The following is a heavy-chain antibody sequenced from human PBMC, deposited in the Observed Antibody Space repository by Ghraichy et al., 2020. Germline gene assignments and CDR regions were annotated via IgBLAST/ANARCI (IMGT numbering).Heavy chain of an antibody. Sequence: GGSLRLSCAASGFTFSSYSMNWVRQAPGKGLEWVSYISSSSSTIYYADSVKGRFTISRDNAKNSLYLQMNSLRDEDTAVYYCARDESWFGESKGGFDYWGQGTLVTVSS. D-gene: IGHD3-10*01. V-gene: IGHV3-48*02. CDR3: ARDESWFGESKGGFDY. CDR2: ISSSSSTI. CDR1: GFTFSSYS. J-gene: IGHJ4*02.